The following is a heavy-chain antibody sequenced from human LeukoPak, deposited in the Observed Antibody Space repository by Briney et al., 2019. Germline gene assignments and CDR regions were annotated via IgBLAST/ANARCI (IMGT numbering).Heavy chain of an antibody. CDR1: GFTFSSYA. Sequence: GGSLRLSCAASGFTFSSYAMHWVRQAPGKGLEYVSAISSNGGSTYYANSVKGRFTISRDNSKNTLYLQMGSLRAGDMAVYYCARGNYGSAFDIWGQGTMVTVSS. CDR3: ARGNYGSAFDI. CDR2: ISSNGGST. V-gene: IGHV3-64*01. D-gene: IGHD3-10*01. J-gene: IGHJ3*02.